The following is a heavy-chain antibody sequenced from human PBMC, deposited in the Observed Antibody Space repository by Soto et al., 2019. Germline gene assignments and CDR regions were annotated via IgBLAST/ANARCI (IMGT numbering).Heavy chain of an antibody. CDR1: GGSVSSGSYY. J-gene: IGHJ6*02. Sequence: SETLSLTCTVSGGSVSSGSYYWSWIRQPPGKGLEWIGCIYYSGSTNYNPSLKSRVTISVDTSKNQFSLKLSSVTAADTAVYYCAGGQWSPMGLYYYYYGMDVWGQGTTVTVSS. V-gene: IGHV4-61*01. D-gene: IGHD6-19*01. CDR3: AGGQWSPMGLYYYYYGMDV. CDR2: IYYSGST.